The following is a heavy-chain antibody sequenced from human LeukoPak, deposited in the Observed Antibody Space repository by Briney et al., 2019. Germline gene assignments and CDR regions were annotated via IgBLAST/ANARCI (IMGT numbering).Heavy chain of an antibody. CDR3: AKDMGVGYSYGPFDY. J-gene: IGHJ4*02. V-gene: IGHV3-9*01. CDR1: GFTFDDYA. D-gene: IGHD5-18*01. Sequence: PGGSLRLSCAASGFTFDDYAMHWVRHAPGKGLEWVSGISWNSGSIGYADCVKGRFTISRDNAKNSLYLQMNSLRAEDTALYYCAKDMGVGYSYGPFDYWGQGTLVTVSS. CDR2: ISWNSGSI.